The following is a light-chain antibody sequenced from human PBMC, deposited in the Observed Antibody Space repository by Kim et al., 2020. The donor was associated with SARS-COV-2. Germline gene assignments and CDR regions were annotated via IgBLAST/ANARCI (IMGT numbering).Light chain of an antibody. Sequence: SATINCRASQSVVHSYNTKNYLSWYQRQPGQPPKLLIYWASTRQSGVPDRFSGSGSGTDFTLTISSLQAEDVAVYYCQQYYTTPYTFGQGTKLEI. CDR2: WAS. CDR1: QSVVHSYNTKNY. V-gene: IGKV4-1*01. J-gene: IGKJ2*01. CDR3: QQYYTTPYT.